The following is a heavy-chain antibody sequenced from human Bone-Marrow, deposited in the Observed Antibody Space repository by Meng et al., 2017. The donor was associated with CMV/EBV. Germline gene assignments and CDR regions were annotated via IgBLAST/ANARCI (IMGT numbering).Heavy chain of an antibody. CDR1: GYTFTSYD. V-gene: IGHV1-18*01. CDR3: ARSAGAYCGGDCSALF. CDR2: ISAYNGNT. D-gene: IGHD2-21*01. Sequence: ASVKVSCKASGYTFTSYDISWVRQAPGQGLEWMGWISAYNGNTNYAQKLQGRVTMTTDTSTSTAYMELRSLRSDDTAVYYCARSAGAYCGGDCSALFWGQGTRVTGSS. J-gene: IGHJ3*01.